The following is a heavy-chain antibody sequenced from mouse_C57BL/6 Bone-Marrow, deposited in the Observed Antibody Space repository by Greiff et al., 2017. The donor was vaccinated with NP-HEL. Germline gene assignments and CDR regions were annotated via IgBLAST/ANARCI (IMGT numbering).Heavy chain of an antibody. D-gene: IGHD2-4*01. CDR3: AKEGRDYDVPYFDY. CDR2: IWRGGST. J-gene: IGHJ2*01. V-gene: IGHV2-5*01. CDR1: GFSLTSYG. Sequence: QVQLQQSGPGLVQPSQSLSITCTVSGFSLTSYGVHWVRQSPGKGLEWLGVIWRGGSTDYNAAFMSRLSITKDNSKSQVFFKMNSLQADDTAIYYCAKEGRDYDVPYFDYWGQGTTLTVSS.